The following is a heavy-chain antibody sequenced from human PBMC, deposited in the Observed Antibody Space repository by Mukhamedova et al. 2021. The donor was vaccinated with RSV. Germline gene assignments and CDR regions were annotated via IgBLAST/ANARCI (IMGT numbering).Heavy chain of an antibody. CDR2: IHAGDSIT. CDR3: ARPQGVFDI. Sequence: VRQMPGKGLEWMGIIHAGDSITRYSLSFQGQVTMSVYKSIRTAYLQWNSLKASDTAMYYCARPQGVFDICGQGTMGTVSS. V-gene: IGHV5-51*01. J-gene: IGHJ3*02.